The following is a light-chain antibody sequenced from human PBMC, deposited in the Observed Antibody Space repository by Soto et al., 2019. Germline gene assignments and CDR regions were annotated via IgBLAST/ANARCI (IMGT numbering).Light chain of an antibody. J-gene: IGKJ1*01. CDR1: QSISSW. V-gene: IGKV1-5*01. CDR3: QQYKSHSWT. CDR2: DAS. Sequence: DIQMTQSPSTLSASVGDRVTITCRASQSISSWLAWYQQKPGKAPKLLIYDASSLESGVPSRFSGSGSGTEFTLTISSLHPDDFATYYCQQYKSHSWTFGQGTKVEIK.